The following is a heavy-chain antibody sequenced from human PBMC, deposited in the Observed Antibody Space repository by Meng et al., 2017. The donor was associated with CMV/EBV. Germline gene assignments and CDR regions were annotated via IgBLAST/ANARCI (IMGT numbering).Heavy chain of an antibody. V-gene: IGHV4-31*03. D-gene: IGHD5-12*01. Sequence: LRLSCTVSGGSISSGGYYWSWIRQHPGKGLEWIGYIYYSGSTYYNPSLKSRVTISVDTSKNQFSLKLSSVTAADTAVYYCARDIYSGYDRGFDYWGQGTLVTVSS. CDR1: GGSISSGGYY. CDR2: IYYSGST. J-gene: IGHJ4*02. CDR3: ARDIYSGYDRGFDY.